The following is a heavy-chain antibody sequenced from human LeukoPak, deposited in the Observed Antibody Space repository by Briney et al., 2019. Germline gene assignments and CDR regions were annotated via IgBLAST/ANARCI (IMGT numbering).Heavy chain of an antibody. D-gene: IGHD2-2*01. V-gene: IGHV3-48*01. CDR1: GFTFSSFS. CDR3: AKGSTVRGWYFDL. J-gene: IGHJ2*01. Sequence: GGSLRLSCAASGFTFSSFSMNWVRQAPGKGLEWVSYIRSGGTNTDYTGSVKGRFTISRDNSKNTLYLQMNSLRAEDTAVYYCAKGSTVRGWYFDLWGRGTLVTVSS. CDR2: IRSGGTNT.